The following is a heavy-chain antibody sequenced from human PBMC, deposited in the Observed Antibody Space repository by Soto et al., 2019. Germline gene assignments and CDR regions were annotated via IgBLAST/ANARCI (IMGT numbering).Heavy chain of an antibody. V-gene: IGHV5-51*01. CDR2: IYPGDSDI. CDR1: GYSVTNYW. J-gene: IGHJ4*02. D-gene: IGHD3-3*01. Sequence: PGESLKISCQGSGYSVTNYWIGWVGQMPGKGLEWMGIIYPGDSDIRYSPSFQGQVTISGDKSINTAYLQSATLKASDTAMFYCAGRSWEFWSGTDYWGQGTMVTVSS. CDR3: AGRSWEFWSGTDY.